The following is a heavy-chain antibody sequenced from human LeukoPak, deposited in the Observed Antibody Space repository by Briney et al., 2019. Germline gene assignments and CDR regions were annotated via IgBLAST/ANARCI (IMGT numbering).Heavy chain of an antibody. CDR1: GFTFSSYG. V-gene: IGHV3-30*02. D-gene: IGHD1-26*01. CDR3: AKETSWELLAFDI. J-gene: IGHJ3*02. Sequence: GGSLRLSCAASGFTFSSYGMHWVRQAPGKGLEWVAFIRYDGSNKYYADSVKGRFTISRDNSKNTLYLQMNSLRAEDTAVYYCAKETSWELLAFDIWGQGTMVTVSS. CDR2: IRYDGSNK.